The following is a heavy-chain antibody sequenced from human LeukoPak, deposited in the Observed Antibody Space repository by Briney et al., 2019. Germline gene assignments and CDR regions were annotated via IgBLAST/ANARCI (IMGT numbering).Heavy chain of an antibody. CDR1: GGTFSSYA. V-gene: IGHV1-69*05. J-gene: IGHJ5*02. CDR2: IIPIFGTA. Sequence: SVKVSCKASGGTFSSYAISWVRQAPGQGLEWMGGIIPIFGTANYAQKFQGRVTINTDESTSTAYMELSSLRSEDTAVYYCARYSSGWAHWFDPWSQGTLVTVSS. D-gene: IGHD6-19*01. CDR3: ARYSSGWAHWFDP.